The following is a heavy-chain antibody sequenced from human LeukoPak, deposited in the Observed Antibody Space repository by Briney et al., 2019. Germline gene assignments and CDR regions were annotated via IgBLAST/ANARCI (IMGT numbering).Heavy chain of an antibody. D-gene: IGHD3-22*01. CDR2: ISGSGGST. V-gene: IGHV3-23*01. CDR1: GFTFSSYA. CDR3: ARELATYYYDSSGYYPKWFDP. Sequence: PGGSLRLSCAASGFTFSSYAMSWVRQAPGKGLEWVSAISGSGGSTYYADSVKGRFTISRDNSKNTLYLQMNSLRAEDTAVYYCARELATYYYDSSGYYPKWFDPWGQGTLVTVSS. J-gene: IGHJ5*02.